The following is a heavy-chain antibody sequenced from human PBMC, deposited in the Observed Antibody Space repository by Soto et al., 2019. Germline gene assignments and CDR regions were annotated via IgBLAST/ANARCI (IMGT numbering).Heavy chain of an antibody. CDR3: ATAGTTYYDYIWGSYGIDY. J-gene: IGHJ4*02. V-gene: IGHV4-39*01. CDR2: IYYSGST. Sequence: QLQLQESGPGLVKPSETLSLTCTVSGGSISSSSYYWGWIRQPPGKGLEWIGSIYYSGSTYYNPSLKSRVTISVDTSKNQFSLKLSSVTAADTAVYYCATAGTTYYDYIWGSYGIDYWGQGTLVTVSS. CDR1: GGSISSSSYY. D-gene: IGHD3-16*01.